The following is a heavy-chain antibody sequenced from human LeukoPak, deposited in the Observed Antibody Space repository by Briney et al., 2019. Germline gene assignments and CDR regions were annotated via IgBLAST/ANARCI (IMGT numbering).Heavy chain of an antibody. Sequence: GGSLRLSCAPSGFSFSSYTMTWVRQAPGKGLEWVSASSGGRTYYADSVQGRFTISRDYSHNTLFLQMNSLRVDDTAVYYCAKFPEPGGFLSRTPKGHYDMDVWGQGTTVIVSS. V-gene: IGHV3-23*01. D-gene: IGHD3-3*01. CDR2: SSGGRT. J-gene: IGHJ6*02. CDR1: GFSFSSYT. CDR3: AKFPEPGGFLSRTPKGHYDMDV.